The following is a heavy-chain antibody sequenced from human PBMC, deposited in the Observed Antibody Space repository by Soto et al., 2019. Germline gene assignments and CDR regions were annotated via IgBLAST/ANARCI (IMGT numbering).Heavy chain of an antibody. Sequence: GESLKISCKGSGYSFTSYWISWVRQMPGKGLEWMGRIDPSDSYTNYSPSFQGHVTISADKSISTAYLQWSSLKASDTAMYYCALRAYDSSGYYYSDYWGQGTLVTVSS. CDR1: GYSFTSYW. J-gene: IGHJ4*02. V-gene: IGHV5-10-1*01. CDR2: IDPSDSYT. CDR3: ALRAYDSSGYYYSDY. D-gene: IGHD3-22*01.